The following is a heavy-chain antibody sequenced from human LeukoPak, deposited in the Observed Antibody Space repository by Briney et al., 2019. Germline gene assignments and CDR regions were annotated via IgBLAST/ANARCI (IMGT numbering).Heavy chain of an antibody. V-gene: IGHV3-9*01. CDR2: ISWNSASV. CDR3: AKDYGYSSSWYDY. CDR1: GFTFHDYV. Sequence: GRSLRLSCEAAGFTFHDYVMHWVRQAPGKGLEWVSTISWNSASVGYVDSVKGRFTISRDHAKKTLYLQMNSLRPEDTALYYCAKDYGYSSSWYDYWGQGTLVTVSS. D-gene: IGHD6-13*01. J-gene: IGHJ4*02.